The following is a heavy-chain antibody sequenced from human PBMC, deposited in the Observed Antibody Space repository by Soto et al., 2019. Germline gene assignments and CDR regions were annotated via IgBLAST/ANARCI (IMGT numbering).Heavy chain of an antibody. Sequence: ASVKVSCKVSGYTLTELSMHWVRQAPGKGLEWMGGFDPEDGETIYAQKFQGRVTMTEDTSTDTAYMELSSLRSEDTAVYYCATSGSGWYGVGTWFDPWGQGTLVTVFS. V-gene: IGHV1-24*01. CDR1: GYTLTELS. CDR3: ATSGSGWYGVGTWFDP. D-gene: IGHD6-19*01. CDR2: FDPEDGET. J-gene: IGHJ5*02.